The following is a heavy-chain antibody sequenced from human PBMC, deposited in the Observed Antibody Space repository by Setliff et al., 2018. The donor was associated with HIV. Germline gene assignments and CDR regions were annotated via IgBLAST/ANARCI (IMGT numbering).Heavy chain of an antibody. V-gene: IGHV1-8*02. CDR1: GYSFTNYD. J-gene: IGHJ4*02. CDR2: MNPNTGDT. CDR3: ARDPRFDNGDSGYEGLYYFDY. D-gene: IGHD5-12*01. Sequence: ASVKVSCKASGYSFTNYDIHWVRQAAGQGLEWMGWMNPNTGDTGYAPKVQGRVSMTRDTSISTAYMALSSLRSEDTAVYYCARDPRFDNGDSGYEGLYYFDYWGQGTLVTVSS.